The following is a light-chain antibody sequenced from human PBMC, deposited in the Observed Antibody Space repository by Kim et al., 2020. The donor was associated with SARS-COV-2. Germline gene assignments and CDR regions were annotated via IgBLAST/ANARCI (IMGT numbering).Light chain of an antibody. CDR1: QSIRSNY. Sequence: LPPGERATLSCRASQSIRSNYLAWYQQKPGQAPRLLIYGASSRATGIPDRFSGSGSGTDFTLIITRLEPEDFAVYYCQQYGSSPYTFGQGTKLEI. V-gene: IGKV3-20*01. J-gene: IGKJ2*01. CDR2: GAS. CDR3: QQYGSSPYT.